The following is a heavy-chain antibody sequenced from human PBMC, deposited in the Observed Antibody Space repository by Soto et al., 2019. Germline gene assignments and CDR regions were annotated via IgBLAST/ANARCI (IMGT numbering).Heavy chain of an antibody. CDR3: AKDSPLSGRYQDLDY. CDR1: GFTFSSYE. CDR2: ISSSGSTI. V-gene: IGHV3-48*03. J-gene: IGHJ4*02. Sequence: TGGSLRLSCAASGFTFSSYEMNWFRQAPGKGLEWVSYISSSGSTIYYADSVKGRFTISRDNAKNSLYLQMNSLRAEDTAVYYCAKDSPLSGRYQDLDYWGQGTLVTVSS. D-gene: IGHD1-26*01.